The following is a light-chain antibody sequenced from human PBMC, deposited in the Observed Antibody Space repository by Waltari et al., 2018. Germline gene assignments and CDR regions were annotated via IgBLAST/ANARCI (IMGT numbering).Light chain of an antibody. CDR1: QCVSSY. J-gene: IGKJ4*01. CDR3: QQRSDLLLT. CDR2: DAS. V-gene: IGKV3-11*01. Sequence: EIVLTQSPATLSLSPGERATLSCRASQCVSSYLAWYQQKSGQAPRLPIYDASSRATVIPARFSGGGSGTDFTLTISSLEPEDFAVYYCQQRSDLLLTFGGGTKVEIK.